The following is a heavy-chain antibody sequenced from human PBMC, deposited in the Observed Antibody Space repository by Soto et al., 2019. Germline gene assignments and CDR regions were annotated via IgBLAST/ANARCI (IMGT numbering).Heavy chain of an antibody. J-gene: IGHJ6*02. CDR1: GGSISSSSYY. V-gene: IGHV4-39*01. CDR3: ARHVLKLFYGMDV. CDR2: IYYSGST. D-gene: IGHD1-7*01. Sequence: SETLSLTCTVSGGSISSSSYYWGWIRQPPGKGLEWIGSIYYSGSTYYNPSLKSRVTISVDTSKNQFSLKLSSVTAADTAVFYCARHVLKLFYGMDVWGQGTTVTVSS.